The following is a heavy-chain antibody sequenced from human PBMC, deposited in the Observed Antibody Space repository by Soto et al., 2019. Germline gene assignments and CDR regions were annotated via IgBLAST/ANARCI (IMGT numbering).Heavy chain of an antibody. CDR1: GVSISSSSHY. J-gene: IGHJ4*02. V-gene: IGHV4-39*01. Sequence: QLQLEESGPGLVKPSETLSLICSVSGVSISSSSHYWAWSRQAPGQGLEWVGSAYQSGNTYYNPSITKRVAVSVDTSTNHSSLKVKSVTAADTGVYFCARHALQEDFDLWGQGIPVTVSS. CDR2: AYQSGNT. CDR3: ARHALQEDFDL.